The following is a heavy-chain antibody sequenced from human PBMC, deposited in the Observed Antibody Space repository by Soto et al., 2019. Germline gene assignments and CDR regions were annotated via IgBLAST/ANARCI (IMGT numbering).Heavy chain of an antibody. D-gene: IGHD5-18*01. V-gene: IGHV3-23*01. J-gene: IGHJ4*02. CDR1: GFTFSSYA. CDR2: ISGSGGST. Sequence: GGSLRLSCAASGFTFSSYAMGWVRQAPGKGLEWVSAISGSGGSTYYADSVKGRFTISRDNAKNSLYLQMNSLRDEDTAVYYCARDPGYSYGPPDYWGQGTLVTVSS. CDR3: ARDPGYSYGPPDY.